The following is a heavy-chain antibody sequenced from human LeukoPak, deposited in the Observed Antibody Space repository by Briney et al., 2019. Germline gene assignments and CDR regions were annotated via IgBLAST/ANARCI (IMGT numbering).Heavy chain of an antibody. V-gene: IGHV3-23*01. CDR1: GFTFSSYA. J-gene: IGHJ4*02. CDR3: AKALGQWTVTTGFDY. D-gene: IGHD4-17*01. Sequence: PGGSLRLSCAASGFTFSSYAMSWVRQAPGKGREWGSAISGSGGSTYYADSVKGRFTISRDNSKNTLYLQMNSLRAEDTAVYYCAKALGQWTVTTGFDYWGQGTLVTVSS. CDR2: ISGSGGST.